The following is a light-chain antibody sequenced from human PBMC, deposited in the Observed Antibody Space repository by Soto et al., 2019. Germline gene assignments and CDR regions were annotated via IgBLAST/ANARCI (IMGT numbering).Light chain of an antibody. CDR2: GAS. Sequence: EIVLTQSPATLSLSPGERATLSCRASQRISGYLAWYQQRPGQPPRLLIYGASSRATGIPDRFSGSGSGAGFTLTISSLEPEDFAVYYCQHYDRSPPVTFGQGTRLEIK. V-gene: IGKV3-20*01. J-gene: IGKJ5*01. CDR3: QHYDRSPPVT. CDR1: QRISGY.